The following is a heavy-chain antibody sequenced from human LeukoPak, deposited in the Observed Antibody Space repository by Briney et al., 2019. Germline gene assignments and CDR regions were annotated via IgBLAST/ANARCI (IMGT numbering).Heavy chain of an antibody. CDR1: GGHISSYY. V-gene: IGHV4-59*01. J-gene: IGHJ4*02. Sequence: PSETLSLTCTVSGGHISSYYWSSIRQPPGKGLEWIGYIYYSGSTNYNPYLKSRVTISVDTSKNQFSLKLSSVTAADTAEYYCAILRSSGWYYFDYWGQGTLVTVSS. D-gene: IGHD6-19*01. CDR2: IYYSGST. CDR3: AILRSSGWYYFDY.